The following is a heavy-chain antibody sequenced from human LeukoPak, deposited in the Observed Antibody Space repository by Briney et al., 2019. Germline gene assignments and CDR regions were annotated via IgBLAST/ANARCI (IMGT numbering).Heavy chain of an antibody. Sequence: GGLRLSCAASGFTFDDYAMHWVRQAPGKGLVWVSRINSDGSSTSYADSVKGRFTISRDNAKNTLYLQMNSLRAEETAVYYCARDAPQTLGSSDYWGQGTLVTVSS. V-gene: IGHV3-74*01. CDR3: ARDAPQTLGSSDY. CDR1: GFTFDDYA. D-gene: IGHD3-10*01. J-gene: IGHJ4*02. CDR2: INSDGSST.